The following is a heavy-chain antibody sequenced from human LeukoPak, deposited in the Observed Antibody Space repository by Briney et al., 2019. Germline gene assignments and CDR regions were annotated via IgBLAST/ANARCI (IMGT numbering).Heavy chain of an antibody. J-gene: IGHJ4*02. CDR1: GFTFDDYS. CDR2: ISWNSGGA. Sequence: GRSLRLSCAASGFTFDDYSMHWVRQAPGKGLEWVSGISWNSGGAGYADSVKGRFTISRDNAKNSLYLQMNSLRTEETALYYCAKDRTYSGYDALDYWGQGTLVTVSS. D-gene: IGHD5-12*01. V-gene: IGHV3-9*01. CDR3: AKDRTYSGYDALDY.